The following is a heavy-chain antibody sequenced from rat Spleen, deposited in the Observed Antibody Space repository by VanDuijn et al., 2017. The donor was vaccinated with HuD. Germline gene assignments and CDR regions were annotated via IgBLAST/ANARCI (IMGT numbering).Heavy chain of an antibody. J-gene: IGHJ2*01. V-gene: IGHV5-22*01. CDR1: GFTFSDYY. Sequence: EVQLVESGGGLVQPGRSLKLSCAASGFTFSDYYMAWVRQAPKKGLEWVASISYEGSNTYYRDSVRGRFTVSRDNSKSTLYLQVDSLRSEDTATYYCARHRGGVFDYWGQGVMVTVSS. CDR3: ARHRGGVFDY. D-gene: IGHD4-3*01. CDR2: ISYEGSNT.